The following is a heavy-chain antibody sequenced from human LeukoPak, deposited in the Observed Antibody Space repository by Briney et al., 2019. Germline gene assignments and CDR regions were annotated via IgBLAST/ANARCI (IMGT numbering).Heavy chain of an antibody. CDR2: IYWDDDK. D-gene: IGHD3-22*01. J-gene: IGHJ3*02. CDR3: AHIAYYDSSGYPRRAFDI. Sequence: SGPTLVNPTQTLTLTCTLSGFSLSTSGVGVGWIRQPPGKALEWLALIYWDDDKRYSPSLKSRLTITKDTSKNQVVLTMTNMDPVDTATYYCAHIAYYDSSGYPRRAFDIWGQGTMVTVSS. V-gene: IGHV2-5*02. CDR1: GFSLSTSGVG.